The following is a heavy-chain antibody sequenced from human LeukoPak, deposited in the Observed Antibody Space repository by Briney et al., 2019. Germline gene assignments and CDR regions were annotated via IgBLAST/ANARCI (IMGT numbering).Heavy chain of an antibody. V-gene: IGHV3-9*01. CDR2: ISWNSGSI. CDR1: GFTFSSYG. J-gene: IGHJ6*02. CDR3: AKGRYGMDV. Sequence: GGSLRLSCAASGFTFSSYGMHWVRQAPGKGLEWVSGISWNSGSIGYADSVKGRFTISRDNAKNSLYLQMNSLRAEDTALYYCAKGRYGMDVWGQGTTVTVSS.